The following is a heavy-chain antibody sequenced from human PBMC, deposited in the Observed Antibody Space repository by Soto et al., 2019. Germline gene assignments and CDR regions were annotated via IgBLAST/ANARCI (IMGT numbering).Heavy chain of an antibody. CDR2: FYYSENT. Sequence: SETLSLTCAVSGGSITSSSYSWGWVRQPPGKGLEWIATFYYSENTHYNPSLESRVTISVDTSKNQFSLKLTSATAADTAVYYCARDRRSYYSDGSGLDFWGQGTLVTVSS. D-gene: IGHD3-22*01. V-gene: IGHV4-39*07. J-gene: IGHJ4*02. CDR3: ARDRRSYYSDGSGLDF. CDR1: GGSITSSSYS.